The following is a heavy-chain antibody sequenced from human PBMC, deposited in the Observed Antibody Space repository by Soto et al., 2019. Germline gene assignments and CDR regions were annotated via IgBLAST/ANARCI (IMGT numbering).Heavy chain of an antibody. V-gene: IGHV3-23*01. Sequence: EVPLLESGGGLVQPGGSLRLSCAASGFTFSSYAMSWVRQAPGKGLEWVSAISGSGGSTYYADSVKGRFTISRDNSKNTLYLQMNSLRAEDTAVYYCAKDMAVRGVIPPFDYWGQGTLVTVSS. J-gene: IGHJ4*02. CDR1: GFTFSSYA. CDR3: AKDMAVRGVIPPFDY. CDR2: ISGSGGST. D-gene: IGHD3-10*01.